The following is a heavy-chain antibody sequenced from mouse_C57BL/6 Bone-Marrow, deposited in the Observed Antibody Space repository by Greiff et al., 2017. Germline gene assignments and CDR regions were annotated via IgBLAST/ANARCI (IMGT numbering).Heavy chain of an antibody. J-gene: IGHJ2*01. D-gene: IGHD1-1*01. CDR3: ARTVFFDY. Sequence: QVQLQQPGAELVKPGASVKLSCKASGYTFTSYWMQWVKQRPGQGLEWIGEIAPSDSYTNYNQKFKGKATLTVDTSSSTAYLQLSSLTSEDSAVYYCARTVFFDYWGQGTTLTVSS. V-gene: IGHV1-50*01. CDR2: IAPSDSYT. CDR1: GYTFTSYW.